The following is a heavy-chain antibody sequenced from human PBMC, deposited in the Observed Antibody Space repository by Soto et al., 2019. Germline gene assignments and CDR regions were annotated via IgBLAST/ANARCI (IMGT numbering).Heavy chain of an antibody. CDR2: MNPNSGDT. V-gene: IGHV1-8*01. Sequence: ASVKVSCKASGSTFTSYDINWVRQATGQGLEYLGWMNPNSGDTAYVQKFQGRLTMTWDTSITTAYMELSGLRSEDTALYFCASVVKYGAYSRWFDPWGQGTLVTVSS. CDR1: GSTFTSYD. D-gene: IGHD4-17*01. CDR3: ASVVKYGAYSRWFDP. J-gene: IGHJ5*02.